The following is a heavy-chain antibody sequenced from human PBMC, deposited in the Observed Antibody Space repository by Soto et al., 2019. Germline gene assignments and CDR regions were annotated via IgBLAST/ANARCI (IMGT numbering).Heavy chain of an antibody. J-gene: IGHJ4*02. Sequence: EVQLLDSGGGLVQPGGSLRLSCAASGFSFSSYAMSWVRQAPGKGLEWVSVISGSGDSTYYADSVKGRFTISRDNSKNTLSLQMNSLRTEDTAVYYCARRGPGTYFDYWGQGTLVTVSS. CDR1: GFSFSSYA. D-gene: IGHD6-13*01. CDR2: ISGSGDST. CDR3: ARRGPGTYFDY. V-gene: IGHV3-23*01.